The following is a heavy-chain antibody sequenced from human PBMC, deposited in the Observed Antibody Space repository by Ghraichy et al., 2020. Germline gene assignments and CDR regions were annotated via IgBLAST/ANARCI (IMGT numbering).Heavy chain of an antibody. CDR1: GYTFTSYG. J-gene: IGHJ4*02. CDR2: ISAYNGNT. CDR3: ARPKYYYDSSGSYLLFDY. V-gene: IGHV1-18*01. D-gene: IGHD3-22*01. Sequence: ASVKVSCKASGYTFTSYGISWVRQAPGQGLEWMGWISAYNGNTNYAQKLQGRVTMTTDTSTSTAYMELRSLRSDDTAVYYCARPKYYYDSSGSYLLFDYWGQGTLVTVSS.